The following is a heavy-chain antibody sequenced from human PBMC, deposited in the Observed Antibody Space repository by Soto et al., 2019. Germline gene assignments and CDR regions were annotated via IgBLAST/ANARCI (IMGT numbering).Heavy chain of an antibody. D-gene: IGHD2-15*01. CDR1: GFTFSSYV. CDR3: ARAGWDGGSCYTLVGLRYGMDV. Sequence: QVQLVESGGGVVQPGRSLRLSCAASGFTFSSYVMYWVRQAPGKGLVWVAVISYDGNNKYYADSVKGRFTISRDNSKTTLYLQMSSLRAEDTAVYYCARAGWDGGSCYTLVGLRYGMDVWGQGTTVTVSS. CDR2: ISYDGNNK. J-gene: IGHJ6*02. V-gene: IGHV3-30-3*01.